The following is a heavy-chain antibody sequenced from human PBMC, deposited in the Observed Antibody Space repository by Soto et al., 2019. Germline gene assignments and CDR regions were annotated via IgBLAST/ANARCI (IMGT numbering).Heavy chain of an antibody. J-gene: IGHJ4*02. D-gene: IGHD2-2*01. Sequence: SVKVSCKASGYTFTSYGISWVRQAPGQGLEWMGWISAIFGTANYAQKFQGRVTITADESTSTAYMELSSLRSEDTAVYYCAGRLWGPAAPFDYWGQGTLVTVPQ. CDR1: GYTFTSYG. CDR3: AGRLWGPAAPFDY. V-gene: IGHV1-69*13. CDR2: ISAIFGTA.